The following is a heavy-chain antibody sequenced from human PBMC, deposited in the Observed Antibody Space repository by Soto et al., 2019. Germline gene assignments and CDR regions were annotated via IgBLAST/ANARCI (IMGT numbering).Heavy chain of an antibody. J-gene: IGHJ4*02. CDR3: ARGEALSSHWYCGDGLDY. D-gene: IGHD2-8*02. CDR2: IIPFFGTP. V-gene: IGHV1-69*06. CDR1: GYSFSSHA. Sequence: QVQLEQSGSEVKKSGSSVKVSCKASGYSFSSHAITWVRQAPGQGLEWMGGIIPFFGTPSYAQKLQGRVTISADKFTNTATLELRSLSLDDTAVYYCARGEALSSHWYCGDGLDYWVQGTKVTVSS.